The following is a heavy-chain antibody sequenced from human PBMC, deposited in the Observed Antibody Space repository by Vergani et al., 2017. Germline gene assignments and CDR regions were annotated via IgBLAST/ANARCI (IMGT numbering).Heavy chain of an antibody. D-gene: IGHD3-22*01. J-gene: IGHJ3*02. CDR3: ARDYASSVYYANDAFDI. CDR2: IYYSGST. CDR1: GASIRSSNYY. Sequence: QLQLQESGPGLVKPSATLSLTCSVSGASIRSSNYYWGWIRQPPGKGLEWIASIYYSGSTYYNPSLKSRVTISVDTSKNQFSLKLSSVTAADTAVYFCARDYASSVYYANDAFDIWGRGTKVTVSS. V-gene: IGHV4-39*02.